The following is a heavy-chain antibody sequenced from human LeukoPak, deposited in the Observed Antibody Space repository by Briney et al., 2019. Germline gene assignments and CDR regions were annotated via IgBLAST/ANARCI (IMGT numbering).Heavy chain of an antibody. CDR1: GFTFSSYG. CDR3: ASFWSGYYTDY. V-gene: IGHV3-30*03. D-gene: IGHD3-3*01. Sequence: GGSLRLSCAASGFTFSSYGMHCVRQAPGKGLEWVAVISYDGSNKYYADSVKGRFTISRDNSKNTLYMQMNSLRAEDTAVYYCASFWSGYYTDYWGQGTLVTVSS. J-gene: IGHJ4*02. CDR2: ISYDGSNK.